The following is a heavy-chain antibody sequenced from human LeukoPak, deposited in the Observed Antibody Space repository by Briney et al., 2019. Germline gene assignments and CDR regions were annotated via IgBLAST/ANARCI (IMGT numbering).Heavy chain of an antibody. CDR2: INPGGDNT. CDR3: ARIRDGDNVAYEI. J-gene: IGHJ3*02. V-gene: IGHV1-46*01. D-gene: IGHD5-24*01. CDR1: GYTFTNYY. Sequence: ASVKVSCKASGYTFTNYYIHWVRQAPGQGLEWMGLINPGGDNTNYAQNFQGRVTMTRDASASTVYMELSSLRSEDTAIYYCARIRDGDNVAYEIWGPGTVVTVPS.